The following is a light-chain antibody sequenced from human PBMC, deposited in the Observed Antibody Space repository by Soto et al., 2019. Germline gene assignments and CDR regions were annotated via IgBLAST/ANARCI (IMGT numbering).Light chain of an antibody. CDR2: EVN. CDR3: CFFTSSNTHV. J-gene: IGLJ1*01. V-gene: IGLV2-23*02. CDR1: SSDFGNYNL. Sequence: QSALTQPASVSGSPGQSITIPCTGTSSDFGNYNLVSWYQQHPGKVPKLILFEVNKRPSGVSGLFSGSKSDNTASLTISGLQAEDEADYDWCFFTSSNTHVFGTGTKVTVL.